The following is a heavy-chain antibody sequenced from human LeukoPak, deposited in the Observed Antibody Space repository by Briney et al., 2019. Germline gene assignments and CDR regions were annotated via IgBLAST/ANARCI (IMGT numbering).Heavy chain of an antibody. D-gene: IGHD3-10*01. CDR1: GFTFNNYA. CDR3: ARGQDYIGY. CDR2: IWYDGSNK. J-gene: IGHJ4*02. Sequence: QPGRSLRLSCAAFGFTFNNYAMHWVRQAPGKGLEWVTTIWYDGSNKYYGDSVKGRFTISRDNSKNSLYLQMNSLRAEDTAVYYCARGQDYIGYWGQGTLVTVSS. V-gene: IGHV3-33*01.